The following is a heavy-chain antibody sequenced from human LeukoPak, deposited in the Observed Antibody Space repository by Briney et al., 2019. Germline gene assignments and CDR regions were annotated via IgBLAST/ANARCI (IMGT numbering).Heavy chain of an antibody. J-gene: IGHJ6*03. CDR1: GFTFSSYA. CDR2: ISGSGGST. D-gene: IGHD3-3*01. V-gene: IGHV3-23*01. CDR3: ARTPDYDFWSGYYTHYYYYMDV. Sequence: GGSLRLSCAASGFTFSSYAMSWVRQAPGKGLEWVSAISGSGGSTYYADSVKGRFTISRDNAKNSLYLQMNSLRAEDTAVYYCARTPDYDFWSGYYTHYYYYMDVWGKGTTVTVSS.